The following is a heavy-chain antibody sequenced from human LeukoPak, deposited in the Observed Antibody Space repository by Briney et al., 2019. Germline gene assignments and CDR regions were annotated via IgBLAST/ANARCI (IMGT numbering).Heavy chain of an antibody. J-gene: IGHJ3*02. Sequence: AGGSLRLSCAASGFTFSSYSMNWVRQAPGKGLEWVSSISSSSSYIYYADSVKGRFTISRDNAKNSLYLQMNSLRAEDTAVYYCARGTVTTDAFDIWGQGTMVTVSS. D-gene: IGHD4-17*01. CDR3: ARGTVTTDAFDI. CDR1: GFTFSSYS. CDR2: ISSSSSYI. V-gene: IGHV3-21*01.